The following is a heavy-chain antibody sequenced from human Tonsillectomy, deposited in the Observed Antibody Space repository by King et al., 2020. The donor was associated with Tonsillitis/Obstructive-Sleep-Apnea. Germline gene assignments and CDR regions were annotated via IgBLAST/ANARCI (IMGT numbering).Heavy chain of an antibody. J-gene: IGHJ4*02. V-gene: IGHV2-70*11. CDR1: GFSLSTSGMC. Sequence: VTLKESGPALVKPTQTLTLTCTFSGFSLSTSGMCVSWIRQPPGKALEWLARIDWDDDKYYSTSLKTRLTISKDTSKNQVVLTLTNMYPVDTATYYCARIRLDFWSGYYSGAFDYWGQGTLVTVSS. CDR3: ARIRLDFWSGYYSGAFDY. D-gene: IGHD3-3*01. CDR2: IDWDDDK.